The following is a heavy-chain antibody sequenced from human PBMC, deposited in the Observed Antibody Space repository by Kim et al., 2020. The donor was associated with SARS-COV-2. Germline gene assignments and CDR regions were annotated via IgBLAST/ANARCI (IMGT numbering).Heavy chain of an antibody. Sequence: GGSLRLSCAGSAFAFSDSYMSWIRQAPGKGLEWVSYISSSGSHTNYADSVKGRFTISRDNAKNSLYLQMNSLRAEDTAIYYRARDREGAASFDYWGQGT. D-gene: IGHD1-26*01. CDR2: ISSSGSHT. V-gene: IGHV3-11*06. CDR1: AFAFSDSY. CDR3: ARDREGAASFDY. J-gene: IGHJ4*02.